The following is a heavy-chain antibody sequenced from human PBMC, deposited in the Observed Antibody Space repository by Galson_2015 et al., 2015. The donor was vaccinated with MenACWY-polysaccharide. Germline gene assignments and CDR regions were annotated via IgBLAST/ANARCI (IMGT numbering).Heavy chain of an antibody. CDR3: AKDLNRYCSGGSCDNFDY. V-gene: IGHV3-30*18. D-gene: IGHD2-15*01. CDR2: IAYDGSNK. Sequence: LRLSCAASGFSFSSYGMHWVRQAPGKGLEWVAVIAYDGSNKYYADSVKGRFTISRDNSKNTLYLQMNSLRAEDTAVYYCAKDLNRYCSGGSCDNFDYWGQGTLVTVSS. CDR1: GFSFSSYG. J-gene: IGHJ4*02.